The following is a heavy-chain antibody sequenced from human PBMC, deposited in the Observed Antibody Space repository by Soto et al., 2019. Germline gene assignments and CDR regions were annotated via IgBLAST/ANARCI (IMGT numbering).Heavy chain of an antibody. CDR2: INPNSGGT. V-gene: IGHV1-2*04. CDR3: ARGDRSGYDPPYFDY. Sequence: ASVKVSCKASGYTFTGYYMHWVRQAPGQGLEWMGWINPNSGGTNYAQKFQGWVTMTRDTSISTAYMELSRLRSDDTAVYYCARGDRSGYDPPYFDYWGQGTLVTVSS. J-gene: IGHJ4*02. CDR1: GYTFTGYY. D-gene: IGHD5-12*01.